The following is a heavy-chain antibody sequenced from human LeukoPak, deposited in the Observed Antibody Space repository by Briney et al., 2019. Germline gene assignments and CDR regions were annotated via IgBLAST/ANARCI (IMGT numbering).Heavy chain of an antibody. CDR2: IYDAGSS. Sequence: SETLSLTCTVSGGSISSYYWNWMRQPPGKGLEWIGYIYDAGSSSYNPSLKSRVTISVDTSKNQFSLKLSSVTAADTAVYYCARTYSGRSYYFDCWGQGTLVTVSS. D-gene: IGHD1-26*01. J-gene: IGHJ4*02. CDR3: ARTYSGRSYYFDC. CDR1: GGSISSYY. V-gene: IGHV4-59*01.